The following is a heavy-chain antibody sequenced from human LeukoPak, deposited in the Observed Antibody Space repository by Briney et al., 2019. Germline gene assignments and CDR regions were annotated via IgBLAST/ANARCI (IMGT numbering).Heavy chain of an antibody. CDR2: IYSGGST. Sequence: GGSLRLSCAASGFTVSSNYMSWVRQAPGKGLEWFSVIYSGGSTYYADSVKGRFTISRDNSKNTLYLQINSLRAEDTAVYYCARDAHDYGDYPALGYWGQGTLVTVSS. CDR1: GFTVSSNY. V-gene: IGHV3-53*01. D-gene: IGHD4-17*01. J-gene: IGHJ4*02. CDR3: ARDAHDYGDYPALGY.